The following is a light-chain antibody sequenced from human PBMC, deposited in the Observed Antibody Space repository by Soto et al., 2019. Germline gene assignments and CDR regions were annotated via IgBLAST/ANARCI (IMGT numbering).Light chain of an antibody. V-gene: IGKV1-33*01. CDR1: QDISNY. CDR3: QQYDNSPLT. J-gene: IGKJ4*01. Sequence: DIPMTQSPSSLSASVGDRVTITCQASQDISNYLNWYQQKPGKAPKLLIYDASNLETGVPSRFSGSGSGTDFTFTISSLQPEDIATYYCQQYDNSPLTFGGGTKVEIK. CDR2: DAS.